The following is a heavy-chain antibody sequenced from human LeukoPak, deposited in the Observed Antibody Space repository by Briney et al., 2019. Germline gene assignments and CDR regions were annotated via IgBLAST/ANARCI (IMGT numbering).Heavy chain of an antibody. CDR1: GFTFSSYS. Sequence: GGSLRLSCAASGFTFSSYSMSWVRQAPGKGLEWVSVIYSGGGTYYADSVKGRFTISRDKSKNTLYLQMNSLRAEDTALFYCAARWGYNGFDIWGQGTMVAVSS. D-gene: IGHD5-18*01. CDR3: AARWGYNGFDI. CDR2: IYSGGGT. J-gene: IGHJ3*02. V-gene: IGHV3-53*01.